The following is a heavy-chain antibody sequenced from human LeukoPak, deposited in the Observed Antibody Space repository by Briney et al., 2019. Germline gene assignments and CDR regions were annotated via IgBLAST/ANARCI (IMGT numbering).Heavy chain of an antibody. CDR1: GFTFDDYA. J-gene: IGHJ4*03. D-gene: IGHD6-19*01. CDR2: ISRVGGST. V-gene: IGHV3-43*02. CDR3: PKDIERAIAVAGRY. Sequence: GGPLRLSCAASGFTFDDYAMHWDRQAPGKGMEWVSLISRVGGSTYYADSLKRRFTISRDNRTNPLYLQLNSLRTADTALYSCPKDIERAIAVAGRYCGHGTLVTVSS.